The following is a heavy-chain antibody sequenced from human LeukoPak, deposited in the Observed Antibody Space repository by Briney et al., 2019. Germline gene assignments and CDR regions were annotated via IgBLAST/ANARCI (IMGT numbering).Heavy chain of an antibody. Sequence: GGSLRLSCAASGFTFSSYAMSWVRQAPGKGLEWVSAISGSGGSKYYADSVKGRFTISRDNSKNTLYLQMNSLRAEGTAVYYCARRDGYCSGGSCYSRYYFDYWGQGTLVTVSS. CDR3: ARRDGYCSGGSCYSRYYFDY. V-gene: IGHV3-23*01. D-gene: IGHD2-15*01. CDR1: GFTFSSYA. J-gene: IGHJ4*02. CDR2: ISGSGGSK.